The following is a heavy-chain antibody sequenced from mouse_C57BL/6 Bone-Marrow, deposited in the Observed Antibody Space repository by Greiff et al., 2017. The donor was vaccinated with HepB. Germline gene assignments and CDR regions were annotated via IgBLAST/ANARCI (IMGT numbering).Heavy chain of an antibody. Sequence: DVKLVESGGGLVQPGGSLKLSCAASGFTFSDYGMHWVRQAPEKGLEWVAYISSGSSTIYYADTVKGRFTISRDNAKNTLFLQMTSLRSEDTAMYYCAREGPGGAMDYWGQGTSVTVSS. V-gene: IGHV5-17*01. CDR1: GFTFSDYG. D-gene: IGHD3-3*01. CDR2: ISSGSSTI. J-gene: IGHJ4*01. CDR3: AREGPGGAMDY.